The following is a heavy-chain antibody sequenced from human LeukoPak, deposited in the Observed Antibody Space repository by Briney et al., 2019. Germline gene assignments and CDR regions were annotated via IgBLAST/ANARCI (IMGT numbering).Heavy chain of an antibody. CDR3: ARVRDGYNFWAFDV. CDR1: GGSISSYY. CDR2: IYYSGST. D-gene: IGHD5-24*01. V-gene: IGHV4-59*04. Sequence: SETLSLTCTVSGGSISSYYWSWIRQPPGKGLEWIGYIYYSGSTYYNPSLKSRVTIYIDTSKNQFSLKLSSVTAADTAVYYCARVRDGYNFWAFDVWGQGTMVTVSS. J-gene: IGHJ3*01.